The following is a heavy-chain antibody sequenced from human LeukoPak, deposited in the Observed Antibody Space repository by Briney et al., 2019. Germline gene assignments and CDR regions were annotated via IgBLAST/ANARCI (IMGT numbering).Heavy chain of an antibody. CDR2: ISGSGGST. D-gene: IGHD1-26*01. V-gene: IGHV3-23*01. J-gene: IGHJ5*02. CDR3: AKDRVGATWGNWFDP. Sequence: GGSLRLSCAASGFTFSSYAMSWVRQAPGKGLEWVSAISGSGGSTYYADSVKGRFTISRDNSKNTLYLQMNSLRAEDTVVYYCAKDRVGATWGNWFDPWGQGTLVTVSS. CDR1: GFTFSSYA.